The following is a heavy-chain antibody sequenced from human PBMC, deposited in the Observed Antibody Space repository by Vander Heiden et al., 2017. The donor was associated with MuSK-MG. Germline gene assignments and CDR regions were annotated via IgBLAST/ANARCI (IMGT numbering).Heavy chain of an antibody. CDR3: GRDRGPTAFVSPIYF. CDR2: IFYDGSHT. V-gene: IGHV3-33*01. CDR1: GFTFSSYG. Sequence: QVQLVESGGGVVQPGRSLRLSCAASGFTFSSYGIEWVRQAPGNGLEWVAVIFYDGSHTYYADSVKGRFTISRDNSKNTVYLQMNSLRAEDTALYYCGRDRGPTAFVSPIYFWGQGALVTVSS. J-gene: IGHJ4*02. D-gene: IGHD3-9*01.